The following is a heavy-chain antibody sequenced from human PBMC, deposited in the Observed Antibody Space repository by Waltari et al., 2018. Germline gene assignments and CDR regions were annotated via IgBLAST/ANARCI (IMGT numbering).Heavy chain of an antibody. CDR2: IIPILCIA. Sequence: QVQLVQSGAEVKNPGSSVKVSCMASGGTFSSYAISWVRQAPGKGLEWVGGIIPILCIANYAQNVQGRLTITADKSTSTAYMDLSSLRSEDTAVYYCARASSIVGATQAFDIWGQGTMVTVSS. CDR3: ARASSIVGATQAFDI. CDR1: GGTFSSYA. V-gene: IGHV1-69*10. J-gene: IGHJ3*02. D-gene: IGHD1-26*01.